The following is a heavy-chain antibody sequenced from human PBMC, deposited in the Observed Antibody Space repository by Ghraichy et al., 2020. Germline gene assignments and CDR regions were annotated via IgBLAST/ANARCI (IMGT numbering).Heavy chain of an antibody. V-gene: IGHV3-11*06. J-gene: IGHJ4*02. CDR2: ISADSSYI. CDR1: GITISDYY. D-gene: IGHD6-19*01. CDR3: AREAVAGRIDY. Sequence: GGSLRLSCAASGITISDYYMSWIRQAPGGGLEWVSFISADSSYILYADSVQGRFTISRDNVRNSLHLEMNSLRVEDTATYYCAREAVAGRIDYWGQGTPVTVSS.